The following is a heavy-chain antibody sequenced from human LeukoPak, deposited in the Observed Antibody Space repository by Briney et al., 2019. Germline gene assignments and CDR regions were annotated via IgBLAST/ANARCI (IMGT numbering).Heavy chain of an antibody. V-gene: IGHV1-2*02. Sequence: GASVKVSCKASGYTFTGYYMHWVRQAPGQGLEWMGWINPDSGGTRYAQKFQGRVTMTRDTSTNTVYMELSSLRSEDTAVYYCAKGAVGAAYFDYWGQGTLVTVSS. CDR2: INPDSGGT. D-gene: IGHD1-26*01. CDR1: GYTFTGYY. J-gene: IGHJ4*02. CDR3: AKGAVGAAYFDY.